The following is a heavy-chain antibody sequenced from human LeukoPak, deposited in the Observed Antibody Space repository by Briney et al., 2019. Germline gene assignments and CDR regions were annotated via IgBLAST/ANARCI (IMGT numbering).Heavy chain of an antibody. CDR3: APLAATTDY. Sequence: PGGSLRLSCAASGXTLSSYAMSWVRQAPGKGLEWVSSISASGGGTYYADSVKGRFTISRDTSKNTLYLQMNSLRAEDTAVYYCAPLAATTDYWGQGTLVTVSS. V-gene: IGHV3-23*01. CDR2: ISASGGGT. J-gene: IGHJ4*02. CDR1: GXTLSSYA. D-gene: IGHD5-12*01.